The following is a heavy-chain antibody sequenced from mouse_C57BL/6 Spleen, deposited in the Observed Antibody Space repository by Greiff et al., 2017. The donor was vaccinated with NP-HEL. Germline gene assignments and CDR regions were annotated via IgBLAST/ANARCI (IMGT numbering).Heavy chain of an antibody. J-gene: IGHJ1*03. D-gene: IGHD1-1*01. CDR1: GYSFTDYN. CDR3: ASPYGSSYGYFDV. CDR2: INPNYGTT. V-gene: IGHV1-39*01. Sequence: EVQLQQSGPELVKPGASVKISCKASGYSFTDYNMNWVKQSNGKSLEWIGVINPNYGTTSYNQKFKGKATLTVDQSASTAYMQINSLTSEDSAVYYCASPYGSSYGYFDVWGTRTTVTVAS.